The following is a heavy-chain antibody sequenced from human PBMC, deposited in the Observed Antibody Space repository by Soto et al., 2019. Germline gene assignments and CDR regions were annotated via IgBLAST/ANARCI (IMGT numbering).Heavy chain of an antibody. CDR1: GFTFSSHW. V-gene: IGHV3-74*01. CDR3: ARGYNSAMDV. Sequence: GGSLRLSCVASGFTFSSHWMHWVRQGPGTGLECVSRIKTDGSFTSYPDSVKGRFTVSRDNAKNTLYLQMDSLRVEDTAVYFCARGYNSAMDVWGQGTAVTVSS. CDR2: IKTDGSFT. J-gene: IGHJ6*02.